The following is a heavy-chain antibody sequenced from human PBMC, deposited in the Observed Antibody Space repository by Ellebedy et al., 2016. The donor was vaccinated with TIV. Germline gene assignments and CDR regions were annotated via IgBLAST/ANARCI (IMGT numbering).Heavy chain of an antibody. J-gene: IGHJ4*02. CDR3: AREGTGIFDW. V-gene: IGHV3-7*03. D-gene: IGHD3-9*01. Sequence: GESLKISCAASGFTFSTYWMGWVRQAAGQGLEWVANTKPDGGEKYYVDSVKGRFTVSRDNAKNSLSLQMNSLRAEDTAVYYCAREGTGIFDWWGQGTLVTVSS. CDR2: TKPDGGEK. CDR1: GFTFSTYW.